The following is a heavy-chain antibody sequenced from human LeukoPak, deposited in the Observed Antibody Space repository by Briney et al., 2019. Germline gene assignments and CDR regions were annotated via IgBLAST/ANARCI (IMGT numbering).Heavy chain of an antibody. V-gene: IGHV4-31*03. CDR3: AGLRTWNFDY. J-gene: IGHJ4*02. CDR1: GAAVTSGAYY. CDR2: ISYSGST. Sequence: PSETLSLTCTVSGAAVTSGAYYWSWIRQHPGKGLEWIGSISYSGSTYYYPSLKSRVTISLDTSKNQFSLKLSSVTAADTAVYYCAGLRTWNFDYWGQGILVTVSS. D-gene: IGHD1-1*01.